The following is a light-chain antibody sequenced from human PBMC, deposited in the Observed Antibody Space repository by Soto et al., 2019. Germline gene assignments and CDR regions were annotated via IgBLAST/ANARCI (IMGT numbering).Light chain of an antibody. J-gene: IGKJ2*01. CDR2: AAS. Sequence: DIQMTQSPSSLSASVGDRVTITCRASQSISSYLNWYQQKPGKAPKLLIYAASSLQSGVPSRFSGSGSGTDFPLTISRLPPEDFATYYCQQSYSTPPSLGQGTKLEIK. V-gene: IGKV1-39*01. CDR3: QQSYSTPPS. CDR1: QSISSY.